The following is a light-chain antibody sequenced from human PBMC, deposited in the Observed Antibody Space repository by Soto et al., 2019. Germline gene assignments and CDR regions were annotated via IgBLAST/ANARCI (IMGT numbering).Light chain of an antibody. CDR1: ENVRTF. CDR3: QQHSHWPPWT. J-gene: IGKJ1*01. CDR2: DAS. V-gene: IGKV3-11*01. Sequence: EVVLTQSPATLSLSPGERATLSCRASENVRTFVDWYQQKPGQAPRLLIYDASNRATGIPARFSGSGSGTDLTLTISDLEPEDFAVYYCQQHSHWPPWTFGQGTRVEIQ.